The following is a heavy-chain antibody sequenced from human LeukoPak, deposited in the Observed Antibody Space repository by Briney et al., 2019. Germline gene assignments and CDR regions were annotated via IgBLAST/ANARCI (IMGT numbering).Heavy chain of an antibody. D-gene: IGHD3-22*01. J-gene: IGHJ4*02. CDR2: INPNSGGT. V-gene: IGHV1-2*02. CDR1: GYTFTGYY. Sequence: ASVKVSCKASGYTFTGYYMHWVRQAPGQGLEWMGWINPNSGGTNYAQKFQGRVTMTRDTSISTAYMELSRLRSDDTAVYYCARVGYYYDSEGDYWGQGTQVTVSS. CDR3: ARVGYYYDSEGDY.